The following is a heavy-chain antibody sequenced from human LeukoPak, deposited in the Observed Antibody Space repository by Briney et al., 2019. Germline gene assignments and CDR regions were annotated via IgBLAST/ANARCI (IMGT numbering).Heavy chain of an antibody. D-gene: IGHD5-12*01. CDR3: ARDRGGYSGYLDY. CDR2: ISAGGSST. V-gene: IGHV3-23*01. J-gene: IGHJ4*02. Sequence: GGSLRLSCTASGFAFSNYGMNWVRQTPGKGLEWVSAISAGGSSTHYADSVKGRFTISRDNSKNTLYLQMNSLRAEDTAVYYCARDRGGYSGYLDYWGQGTLVTVSS. CDR1: GFAFSNYG.